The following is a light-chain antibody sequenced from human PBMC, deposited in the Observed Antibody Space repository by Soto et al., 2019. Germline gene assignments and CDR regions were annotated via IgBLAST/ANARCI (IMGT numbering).Light chain of an antibody. V-gene: IGKV3-11*01. J-gene: IGKJ4*01. CDR2: YTS. CDR3: QQRSTWPLFT. CDR1: QTVSRY. Sequence: VLTQSPATLSLSPGERATLSCRASQTVSRYLAWYQQKPGQAPRLLIYYTSNRATGIPARFRRSGSGTAYTLTISSLEPEDVAVYFCQQRSTWPLFTFGGGTKVEI.